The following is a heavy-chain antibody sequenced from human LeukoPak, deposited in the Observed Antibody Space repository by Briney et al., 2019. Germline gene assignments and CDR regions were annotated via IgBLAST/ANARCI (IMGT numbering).Heavy chain of an antibody. CDR1: GFTFSGSA. D-gene: IGHD3-10*01. V-gene: IGHV3-73*01. J-gene: IGHJ4*02. Sequence: QPGGSLKLSCAASGFTFSGSAMHWVLQASGKGLEWVGRIRSKANSYTTTYAASVKGRFTISRDDSKNTAYLQMNSLKTEDTAVYYCTRHPLWFGEPTSDYWGQGTLVTVSS. CDR2: IRSKANSYTT. CDR3: TRHPLWFGEPTSDY.